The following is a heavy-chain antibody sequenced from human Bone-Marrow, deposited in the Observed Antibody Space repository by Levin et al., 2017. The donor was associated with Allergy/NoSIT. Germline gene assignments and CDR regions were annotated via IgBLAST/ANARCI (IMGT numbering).Heavy chain of an antibody. D-gene: IGHD4-17*01. CDR2: ISSGSGRT. CDR1: GFPFSSYA. V-gene: IGHV3-23*01. J-gene: IGHJ4*02. Sequence: GESLKISCAASGFPFSSYAMTWVRQAPGKGLEWISTISSGSGRTYYADSVKGRFTISRDNFNNTVWLQMNSLRAEDTAVYYCAKDRRVTTVTTQFYFDSWGRGTLLTVSS. CDR3: AKDRRVTTVTTQFYFDS.